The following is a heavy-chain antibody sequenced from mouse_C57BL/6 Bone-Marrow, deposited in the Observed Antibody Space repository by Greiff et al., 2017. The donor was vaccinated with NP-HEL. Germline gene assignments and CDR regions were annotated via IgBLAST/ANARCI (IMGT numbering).Heavy chain of an antibody. CDR1: GYTFTSYW. D-gene: IGHD2-2*01. CDR2: IHPNSGST. J-gene: IGHJ2*01. CDR3: AAHYGYVLFDY. Sequence: QVQLKQPGAELVKPGASVKLSCKASGYTFTSYWMHWVKQRPGQGLEWIGMIHPNSGSTNYNEKFKSKATLTVDKSSSTAYMQLSSLTSEDSAVYYCAAHYGYVLFDYWGQGTTLTVSS. V-gene: IGHV1-64*01.